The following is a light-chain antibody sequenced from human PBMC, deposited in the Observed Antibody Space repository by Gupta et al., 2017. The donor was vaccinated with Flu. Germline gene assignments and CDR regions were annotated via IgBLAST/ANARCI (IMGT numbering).Light chain of an antibody. J-gene: IGKJ2*01. CDR1: QSISSW. CDR3: QQYNSYRT. CDR2: KAS. V-gene: IGKV1-5*03. Sequence: VGDRVTITCRASQSISSWLAWYQQKPGKVPKLLIYKASSLESGVPSRFSGSGSGTEFTLTISSLQPDDFATYYCQQYNSYRTFGQGTKLEIK.